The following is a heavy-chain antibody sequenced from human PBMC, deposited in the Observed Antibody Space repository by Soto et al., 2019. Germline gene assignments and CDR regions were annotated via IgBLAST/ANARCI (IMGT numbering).Heavy chain of an antibody. CDR3: VRSWAY. V-gene: IGHV3-23*01. D-gene: IGHD6-13*01. J-gene: IGHJ4*02. CDR1: GFTFSNYG. Sequence: EVQLLESGGGLVQPGGSLRLSCAASGFTFSNYGMNWIRLAPGEGLEWVSTVSPAGSTFYADSVRGRFTISRDNSKSTVDLQMNGLRVDDTAIYYCVRSWAYWGRGTVVTVSP. CDR2: VSPAGST.